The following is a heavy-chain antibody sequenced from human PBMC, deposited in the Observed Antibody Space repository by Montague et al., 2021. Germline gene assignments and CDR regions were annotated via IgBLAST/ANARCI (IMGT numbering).Heavy chain of an antibody. Sequence: SETLSLTCGVYGGSLSEYYWTWIRQSPEKGLEWIGEVRHIGSTNYNPSLKSRVTMSVDKSKNQFSLKLRSVTAADTAVYDCASDRGPFDYWGQGKLVTVSS. CDR3: ASDRGPFDY. CDR2: VRHIGST. J-gene: IGHJ4*02. D-gene: IGHD3-10*01. CDR1: GGSLSEYY. V-gene: IGHV4-34*01.